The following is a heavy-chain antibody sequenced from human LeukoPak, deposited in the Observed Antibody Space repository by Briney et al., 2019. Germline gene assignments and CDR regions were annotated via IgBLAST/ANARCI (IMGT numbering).Heavy chain of an antibody. V-gene: IGHV4-59*01. CDR3: ARVVRGVVTSNWFDP. CDR2: VAYSGSS. Sequence: PSETLSLTCTVSGDSLNTYHWTWIRQTPGKGLEWIGFVAYSGSSNYNPSLKSRVSISIDTSKNQFSLALTSVTPADTAVYYCARVVRGVVTSNWFDPWGQGTLVTVSS. D-gene: IGHD2-21*02. CDR1: GDSLNTYH. J-gene: IGHJ5*02.